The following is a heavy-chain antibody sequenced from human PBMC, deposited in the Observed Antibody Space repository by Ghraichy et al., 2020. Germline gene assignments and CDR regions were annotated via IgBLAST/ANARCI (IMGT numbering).Heavy chain of an antibody. CDR1: GFTFSSYG. V-gene: IGHV3-30*18. D-gene: IGHD3-16*01. Sequence: GGSLRLSCAASGFTFSSYGMHWVRQAPGKGLEWVAVISYDGSNKYYADSVKGRFTISRDNSKNTLYLQMNSLRAEDTAVYYCAKDPKSYYDYVWGRNRRGPSGDYWGQGTLVTVSS. CDR2: ISYDGSNK. CDR3: AKDPKSYYDYVWGRNRRGPSGDY. J-gene: IGHJ4*02.